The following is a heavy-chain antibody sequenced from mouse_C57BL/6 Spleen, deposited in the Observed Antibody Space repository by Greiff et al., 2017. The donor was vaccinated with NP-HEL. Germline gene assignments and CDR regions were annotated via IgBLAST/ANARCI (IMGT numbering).Heavy chain of an antibody. V-gene: IGHV1-52*01. CDR1: GYTFTSYW. D-gene: IGHD2-1*01. CDR2: IDPSDSET. J-gene: IGHJ4*01. CDR3: ARGGDGNYEDYYAMDY. Sequence: QVQLQQPGAELVRPGSSVKLSCKASGYTFTSYWMHWVKQRPIQGLEWIGNIDPSDSETHYNQKFKDKATLTVDKSSNTAYMQLSSLTSEDSAVYYCARGGDGNYEDYYAMDYWGQGTSVTVSS.